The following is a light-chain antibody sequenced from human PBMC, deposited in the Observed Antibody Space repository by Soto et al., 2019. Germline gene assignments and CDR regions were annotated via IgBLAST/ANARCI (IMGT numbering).Light chain of an antibody. CDR1: QSISSN. V-gene: IGKV3-15*01. CDR2: DAS. CDR3: QQYNNWLKWT. Sequence: EIVMTQSTATLSVSPGERATLSCRASQSISSNLAWYQQKPGQGPRLLIYDASTRATGIPARFSGSGSGTDLTLTISSLQSEGFAVYYCQQYNNWLKWTFGQGTKVEIK. J-gene: IGKJ1*01.